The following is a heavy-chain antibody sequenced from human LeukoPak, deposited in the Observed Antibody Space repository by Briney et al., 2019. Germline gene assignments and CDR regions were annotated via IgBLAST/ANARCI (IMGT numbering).Heavy chain of an antibody. V-gene: IGHV1-18*01. CDR2: ISAYNGNT. Sequence: ASVKVSCKASGYAFPNYGISWVRQAPGQGLEWMGWISAYNGNTNYAQKLQGRVTTTTDTSTSTAYMELRSLRSDDTAVYYCARGGNYGGLYWYFDLWGRGTLVTVSS. J-gene: IGHJ2*01. CDR3: ARGGNYGGLYWYFDL. CDR1: GYAFPNYG. D-gene: IGHD4-23*01.